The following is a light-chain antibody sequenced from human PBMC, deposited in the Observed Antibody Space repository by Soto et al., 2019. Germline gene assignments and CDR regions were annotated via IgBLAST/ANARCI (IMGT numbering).Light chain of an antibody. CDR1: QSVSTW. Sequence: DIQMTQSPSTLSASVGDRVTITCRASQSVSTWLFWYQQKAGKAPKLLIYKASRLEGGVPSRFSGSGSGTEFTLTISSLQPDDFATYYCQQHDSYPVTFGQGTKLENK. CDR3: QQHDSYPVT. CDR2: KAS. V-gene: IGKV1-5*03. J-gene: IGKJ2*01.